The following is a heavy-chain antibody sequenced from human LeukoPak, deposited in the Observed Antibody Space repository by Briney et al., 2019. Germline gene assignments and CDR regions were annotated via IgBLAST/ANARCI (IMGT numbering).Heavy chain of an antibody. CDR2: INPNSGGT. CDR1: GYTFTGYY. Sequence: ASVKVSCKASGYTFTGYYMHWVRQAPGQGLEWMGWINPNSGGTNYAQKFQGRVTMTRDTSISTAYMELSRLRSDDTAVYYCAREAPAGQFEYFQHWGQGTLVTASS. D-gene: IGHD6-13*01. CDR3: AREAPAGQFEYFQH. V-gene: IGHV1-2*02. J-gene: IGHJ1*01.